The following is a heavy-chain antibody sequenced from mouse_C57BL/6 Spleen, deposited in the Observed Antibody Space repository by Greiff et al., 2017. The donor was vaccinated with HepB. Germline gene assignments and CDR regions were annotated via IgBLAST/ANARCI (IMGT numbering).Heavy chain of an antibody. CDR2: ISYDGSN. J-gene: IGHJ1*03. V-gene: IGHV3-6*01. D-gene: IGHD1-1*01. CDR1: GYSFTSGYY. Sequence: EVKLMESGPGLVKPSQSLSLSCSVTGYSFTSGYYWYWIRPFPGNKREWMGYISYDGSNNYNPHLKNQIPITRDTSKNQFFRKLNSVTTEDTATDYCARGVHYYGGSCRYFDVWGTGTTVTVSS. CDR3: ARGVHYYGGSCRYFDV.